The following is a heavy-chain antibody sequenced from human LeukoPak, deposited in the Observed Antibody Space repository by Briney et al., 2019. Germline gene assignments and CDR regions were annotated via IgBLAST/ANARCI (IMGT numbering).Heavy chain of an antibody. CDR2: INHSGST. V-gene: IGHV4-34*01. CDR3: ARGPGVGAAAGTKPFDY. D-gene: IGHD6-13*01. Sequence: PSETLSLTCAVYGGSFSGYYWSWIRQPPGKGLEWIGEINHSGSTNYNPSLKSRVTISVDTSKNQFSLKLSSVTAADTAVYYCARGPGVGAAAGTKPFDYWGQGTLVTVSS. J-gene: IGHJ4*02. CDR1: GGSFSGYY.